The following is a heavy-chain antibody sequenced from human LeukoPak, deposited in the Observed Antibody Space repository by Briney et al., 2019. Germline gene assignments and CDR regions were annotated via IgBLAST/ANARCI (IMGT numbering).Heavy chain of an antibody. CDR2: IIPIFGTA. D-gene: IGHD4-11*01. V-gene: IGHV1-69*05. CDR3: ARAHDYSNYRYLTNLDY. Sequence: ASVTVSCKASGGTFSSYAISWVRQAPGQGLEWMGGIIPIFGTANYAQKFQGRVTITTDESTSTAYMELSSLRSEDTAVYYCARAHDYSNYRYLTNLDYWGQGTLVTVSS. J-gene: IGHJ4*02. CDR1: GGTFSSYA.